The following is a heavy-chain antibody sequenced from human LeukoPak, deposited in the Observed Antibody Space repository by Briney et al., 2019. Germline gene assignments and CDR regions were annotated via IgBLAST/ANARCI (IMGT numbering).Heavy chain of an antibody. D-gene: IGHD3-3*01. CDR1: GFTFSSYG. CDR2: IKQDGSEK. Sequence: PGGSLRLSCAASGFTFSSYGMHWVRQAPGKGLEWVANIKQDGSEKYYVDSVQGRFTISRDNAKNSLYLQMNSLRAEDTAVYYCVRGPIFGVAPFDYRGQGTLVTVSS. J-gene: IGHJ4*02. CDR3: VRGPIFGVAPFDY. V-gene: IGHV3-7*01.